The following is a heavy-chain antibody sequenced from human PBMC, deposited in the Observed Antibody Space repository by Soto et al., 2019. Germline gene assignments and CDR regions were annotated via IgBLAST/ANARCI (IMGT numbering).Heavy chain of an antibody. Sequence: EVQLLESGGGLVQPGGSLRLSCAASGFAFSGYPMSWVRQTPGKGLEWVSGIDASTGRTYFADSVEGRFTISRDNSKNTLYLQMNSLRVADTAIYYCAKDDSSSWYRSFDYWGQGTLVTVSS. CDR2: IDASTGRT. CDR1: GFAFSGYP. D-gene: IGHD6-13*01. J-gene: IGHJ4*02. V-gene: IGHV3-23*01. CDR3: AKDDSSSWYRSFDY.